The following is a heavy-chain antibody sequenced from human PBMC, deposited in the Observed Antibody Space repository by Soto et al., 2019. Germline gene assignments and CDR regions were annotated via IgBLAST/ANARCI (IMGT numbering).Heavy chain of an antibody. V-gene: IGHV3-53*01. CDR2: IYSGGST. J-gene: IGHJ3*02. Sequence: GGSLRLSCAASGFTVSSNYMSWVRQAPGKGLEWVSVIYSGGSTYYADSVKGRFTISRDNSKNTLYLQMNSLRAEDTAVYYCATRDYYDSGLDIWGQGTMVTVSS. D-gene: IGHD3-22*01. CDR1: GFTVSSNY. CDR3: ATRDYYDSGLDI.